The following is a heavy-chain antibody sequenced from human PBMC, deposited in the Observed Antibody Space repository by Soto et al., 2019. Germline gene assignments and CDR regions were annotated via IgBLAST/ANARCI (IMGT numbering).Heavy chain of an antibody. J-gene: IGHJ4*02. CDR2: ISYDGSNK. CDR1: GFTFSTYG. CDR3: AKVFSYSVSDY. D-gene: IGHD5-18*01. Sequence: QVQLVESGGGVVQPGRSLRLSCAASGFTFSTYGMHWVRQAPGKGLEWVAVISYDGSNKYYADSVKGRFTISRDNSKNTLYLQMSSLRAEDTAVYYCAKVFSYSVSDYWGQGTLVTVSS. V-gene: IGHV3-30*18.